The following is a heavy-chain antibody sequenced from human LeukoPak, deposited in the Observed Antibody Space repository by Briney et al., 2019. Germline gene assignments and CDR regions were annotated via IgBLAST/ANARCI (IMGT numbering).Heavy chain of an antibody. V-gene: IGHV1-18*01. CDR3: ARAGSTSSNYYYYGMDV. Sequence: ASVKVSCKASGYTFTSYDISWVRQAPGQGLEWMGWISAYNGNTNYAQKLQGRVTMTTDTSTSTAYMELRSLRSDDTAVYYCARAGSTSSNYYYYGMDVWGQGTTVTVSS. D-gene: IGHD2-2*01. CDR2: ISAYNGNT. CDR1: GYTFTSYD. J-gene: IGHJ6*02.